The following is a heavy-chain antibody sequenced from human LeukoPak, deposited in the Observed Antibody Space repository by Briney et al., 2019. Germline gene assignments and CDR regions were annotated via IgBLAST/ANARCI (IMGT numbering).Heavy chain of an antibody. CDR3: AREALSRFDP. J-gene: IGHJ5*02. CDR2: ISTYNGNT. V-gene: IGHV1-18*01. Sequence: VASVKVSCKASGYTFTSYGISWVRQAPGQVLEWMGWISTYNGNTNYAQKLQGRVTMTTDTSTSTAYMELRSLRSDDTAVYYCAREALSRFDPWGQGTLVTVSS. CDR1: GYTFTSYG.